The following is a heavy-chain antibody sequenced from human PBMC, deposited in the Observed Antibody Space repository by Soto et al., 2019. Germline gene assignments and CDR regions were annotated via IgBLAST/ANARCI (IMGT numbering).Heavy chain of an antibody. Sequence: GGSLRLSCAASGFTFDDYAMHWVRQAPGKGLEWVSGISWNSGSIGYADSVKGRFTISRDNAKNSLYLQMNSLRAEDTALYYCAKDLSSGWYPGHANWFDPWGQGTLVTVSS. CDR1: GFTFDDYA. J-gene: IGHJ5*02. V-gene: IGHV3-9*01. D-gene: IGHD6-19*01. CDR2: ISWNSGSI. CDR3: AKDLSSGWYPGHANWFDP.